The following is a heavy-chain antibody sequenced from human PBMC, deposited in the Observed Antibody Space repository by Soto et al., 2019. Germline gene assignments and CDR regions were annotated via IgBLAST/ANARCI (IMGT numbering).Heavy chain of an antibody. V-gene: IGHV3-33*01. CDR3: ARGRDGYNSGPDY. Sequence: QVQLVESGGGVVQPGRSLRLSCAASGFTFSSYGMHWVRQAPGKGLEWVAVIWYDGSNKYYADSVTGRFTISRDNSKNTLYLQMNSLRAEDTAVYYCARGRDGYNSGPDYWGQGTLVTVSS. D-gene: IGHD5-12*01. CDR2: IWYDGSNK. J-gene: IGHJ4*02. CDR1: GFTFSSYG.